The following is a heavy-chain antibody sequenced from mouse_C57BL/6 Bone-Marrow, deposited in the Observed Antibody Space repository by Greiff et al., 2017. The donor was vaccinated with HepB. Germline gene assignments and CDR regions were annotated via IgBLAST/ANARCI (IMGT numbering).Heavy chain of an antibody. CDR2: ISSGSSTI. Sequence: EVKLMESGGGLVKPGGSLKLSCAASGFTFSDYGMHWVRQAPEKGLEWVAYISSGSSTIYYADTVKGRFTISRDNAKNTLFLQMTSLRSEDTAMYYCARGATVVEGNFDVWGTGTTVTVSS. D-gene: IGHD1-1*01. CDR3: ARGATVVEGNFDV. V-gene: IGHV5-17*01. CDR1: GFTFSDYG. J-gene: IGHJ1*03.